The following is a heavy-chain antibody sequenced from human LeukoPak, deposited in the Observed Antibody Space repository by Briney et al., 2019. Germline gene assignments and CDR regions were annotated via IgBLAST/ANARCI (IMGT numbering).Heavy chain of an antibody. Sequence: SETLSLTCAVYGGSFSGYYWSWIRQPPGKGLEWIGEINHSGSTNYNPSLKSRVTISVDTSKNQFSLKLSPVTAADTAVYYCARTGYSNYLDYWGQGTLVTVSS. CDR2: INHSGST. D-gene: IGHD4-11*01. CDR3: ARTGYSNYLDY. J-gene: IGHJ4*02. CDR1: GGSFSGYY. V-gene: IGHV4-34*01.